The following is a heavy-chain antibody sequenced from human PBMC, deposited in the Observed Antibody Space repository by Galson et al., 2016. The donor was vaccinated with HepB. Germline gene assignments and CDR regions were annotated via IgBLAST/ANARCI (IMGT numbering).Heavy chain of an antibody. CDR2: FDPEDGET. CDR3: ATNRLDQWELLLFPLDY. V-gene: IGHV1-24*01. CDR1: GYTLTELS. D-gene: IGHD1-26*01. Sequence: SVKVSCKVSGYTLTELSMHWVRQAPGKGLEWMGGFDPEDGETIYAQKFQGRVTMTEDTSTDTAYMELSNLRSEDTAVYYCATNRLDQWELLLFPLDYWGQGTLVTVSS. J-gene: IGHJ4*02.